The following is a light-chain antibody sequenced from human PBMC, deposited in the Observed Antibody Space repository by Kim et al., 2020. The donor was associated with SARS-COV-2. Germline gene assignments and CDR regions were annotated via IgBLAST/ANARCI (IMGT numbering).Light chain of an antibody. V-gene: IGLV2-14*01. J-gene: IGLJ3*02. Sequence: QSALTQPASMSGSPGQSITISCTGTSSDVGGYNYVSWYQQHPGKAPKLMIYDVSKRPSGVSNRFSGSKSANTASLAISGLQAEDEADYYCSSYTSSSTVVFGGGTQLTVL. CDR2: DVS. CDR1: SSDVGGYNY. CDR3: SSYTSSSTVV.